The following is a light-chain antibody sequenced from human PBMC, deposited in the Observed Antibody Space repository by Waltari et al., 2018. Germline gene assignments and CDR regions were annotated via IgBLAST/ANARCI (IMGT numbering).Light chain of an antibody. CDR3: QQYDNWLGT. CDR2: GAS. J-gene: IGKJ1*01. CDR1: QSIRSN. Sequence: EMVMTQSPATLSVFPGVRATLSCRASQSIRSNLAWYQHKPGQAPRLLIYGASTRATGIPARFSGSGSGTEFTLTISSLQSEDFAVYFCQQYDNWLGTFGQGTKVEIK. V-gene: IGKV3-15*01.